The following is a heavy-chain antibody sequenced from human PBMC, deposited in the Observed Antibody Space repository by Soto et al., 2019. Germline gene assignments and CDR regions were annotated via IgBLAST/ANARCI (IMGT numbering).Heavy chain of an antibody. CDR1: GFTFSSYA. CDR3: VKGMTTVLYGMEV. J-gene: IGHJ6*02. V-gene: IGHV3-64D*08. Sequence: PGGSLRLSCSASGFTFSSYAMHWVRQAPGKGLEYVSAISSNGGSTYYADSVKGRFTISRDNSKNTLYLQMSSLRAEDTAVYYCVKGMTTVLYGMEVWGQGTTVTVSS. CDR2: ISSNGGST. D-gene: IGHD4-17*01.